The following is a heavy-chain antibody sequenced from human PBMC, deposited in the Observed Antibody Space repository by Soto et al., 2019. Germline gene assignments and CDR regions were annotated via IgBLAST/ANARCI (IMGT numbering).Heavy chain of an antibody. Sequence: QVQLQESGPGLVKPSETLSLTCSVSGGSISSDYWSWIRQPPGKGLEWIGYIYYTWSTNYNPSLRSRVTISVDTSKNQCSLNLRSVTAADTAVYYCASALRGVVVVAAREMDVWGQGTTVTVSS. CDR1: GGSISSDY. CDR3: ASALRGVVVVAAREMDV. V-gene: IGHV4-59*01. J-gene: IGHJ6*02. D-gene: IGHD2-15*01. CDR2: IYYTWST.